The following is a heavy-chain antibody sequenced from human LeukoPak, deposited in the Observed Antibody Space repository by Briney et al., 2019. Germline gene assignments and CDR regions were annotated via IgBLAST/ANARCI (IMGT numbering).Heavy chain of an antibody. CDR3: AKDHDSTGLFQDRDY. V-gene: IGHV3-23*01. J-gene: IGHJ4*02. D-gene: IGHD6-19*01. CDR2: ISISANT. CDR1: GFTFSRYA. Sequence: GGSLRLSCAASGFTFSRYAINWVRQAPGKGLEWVSTISISANTHYADSVKGRFTISRDNSKSTLYLQMNSLRAEDTAIYYCAKDHDSTGLFQDRDYWGQGTQVTISS.